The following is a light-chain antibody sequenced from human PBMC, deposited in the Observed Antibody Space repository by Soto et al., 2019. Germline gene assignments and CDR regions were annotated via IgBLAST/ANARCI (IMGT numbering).Light chain of an antibody. J-gene: IGKJ1*01. CDR1: QYISTN. CDR2: GAS. V-gene: IGKV3-15*01. Sequence: EIVMTQSPATLSVFPGERATLSCRASQYISTNLAWYQHKPGQAPRLLIFGASTRATGIPVRFSGSGSGRQFTLTISSLQPEDFAVYFCHQYNDGPGGTFGQGTKVDIK. CDR3: HQYNDGPGGT.